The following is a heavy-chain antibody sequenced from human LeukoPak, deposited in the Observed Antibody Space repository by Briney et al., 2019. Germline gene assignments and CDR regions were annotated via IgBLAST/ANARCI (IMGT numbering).Heavy chain of an antibody. V-gene: IGHV3-11*01. Sequence: GGSLRLSCAASGFTFSDYYMSWIRQAPGKGLEWVPYISSSGSTIYYADSVKGRFTISRDNAKNSLYLQMNGLRAEDTAVYYCARDSSGYHDNWFDPWGQGTLVTVSS. CDR1: GFTFSDYY. D-gene: IGHD3-22*01. CDR2: ISSSGSTI. CDR3: ARDSSGYHDNWFDP. J-gene: IGHJ5*02.